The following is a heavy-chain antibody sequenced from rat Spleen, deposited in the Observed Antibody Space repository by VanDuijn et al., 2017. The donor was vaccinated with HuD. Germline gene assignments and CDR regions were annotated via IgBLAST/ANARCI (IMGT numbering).Heavy chain of an antibody. V-gene: IGHV5-29*01. D-gene: IGHD1-4*01. CDR1: GFTFSDYY. J-gene: IGHJ2*01. CDR2: ISYEGSST. Sequence: EVQLVESDGGWVQPGRSQKLSCGASGFTFSDYYMAWVRQAPTKGLEWVASISYEGSSTYYRDSVKGRFTVSRDNTKSTLYLQMDSLRSEDTATYYCARPNYPGFNYFDYWGQGVMVTVSS. CDR3: ARPNYPGFNYFDY.